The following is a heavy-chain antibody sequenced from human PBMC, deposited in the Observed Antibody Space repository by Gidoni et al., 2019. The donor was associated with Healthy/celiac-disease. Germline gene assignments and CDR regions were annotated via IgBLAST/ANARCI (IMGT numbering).Heavy chain of an antibody. CDR3: ARDQDDSSGYYEGAIDY. CDR1: GGTFSSYA. Sequence: QVQLVQSGAEVKKPGSSVKVSCKASGGTFSSYAISGVRPAPGQGLEWMGGIIPIFGTANYAQKFQGRVTITADESTSTAYMELSSLRSEDTAVYYCARDQDDSSGYYEGAIDYWGQGTLVTVSS. V-gene: IGHV1-69*01. CDR2: IIPIFGTA. D-gene: IGHD3-22*01. J-gene: IGHJ4*02.